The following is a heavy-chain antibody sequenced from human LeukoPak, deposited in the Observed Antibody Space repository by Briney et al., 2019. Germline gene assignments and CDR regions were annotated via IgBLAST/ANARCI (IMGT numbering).Heavy chain of an antibody. CDR2: INPSGGST. D-gene: IGHD6-19*01. CDR1: GYTFTSYY. V-gene: IGHV1-46*01. CDR3: AREAVAGRHFDC. Sequence: GASVKVSCKASGYTFTSYYMHWVRQAPGQGLEWMGRINPSGGSTSYAQKFQGRVTMTRDTSTSTVYMELSSLRSEDTAVYYCAREAVAGRHFDCWGQGTLVTVSS. J-gene: IGHJ4*02.